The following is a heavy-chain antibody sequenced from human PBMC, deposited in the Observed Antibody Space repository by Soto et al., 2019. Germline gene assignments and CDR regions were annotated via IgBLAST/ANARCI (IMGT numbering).Heavy chain of an antibody. D-gene: IGHD2-15*01. CDR1: GFTFSSYG. Sequence: QVQLVESGGGVVQPGRSLRLSCAASGFTFSSYGMHWVRQAPGKGLEWVAVIWYDGSNKYYADSVKGRFTISRDNNKNPLYLQMNRLCGEDTAVYDCAREERDIVPTLSYYYCMAVWGQGSTVTVSS. V-gene: IGHV3-33*01. CDR3: AREERDIVPTLSYYYCMAV. J-gene: IGHJ6*02. CDR2: IWYDGSNK.